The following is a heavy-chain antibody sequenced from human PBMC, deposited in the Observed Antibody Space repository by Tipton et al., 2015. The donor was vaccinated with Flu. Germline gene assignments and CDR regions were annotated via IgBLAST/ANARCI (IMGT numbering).Heavy chain of an antibody. Sequence: TLSLTCTVSGGSFDLFWWSWIRQSPGKGLQWIGHVYSNGSTKYDLSLKSRITISLEKSKKQFSLSLTSATAADTGVYYCARDLRGYSGYTGGDAFEIWGQGTMVSVSS. D-gene: IGHD5-12*01. CDR2: VYSNGST. J-gene: IGHJ3*02. V-gene: IGHV4-59*12. CDR3: ARDLRGYSGYTGGDAFEI. CDR1: GGSFDLFW.